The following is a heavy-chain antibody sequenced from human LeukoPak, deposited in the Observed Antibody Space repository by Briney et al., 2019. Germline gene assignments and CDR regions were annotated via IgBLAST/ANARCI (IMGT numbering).Heavy chain of an antibody. CDR3: ACKVRQLVSSFIVDY. CDR1: GYTFTSYG. V-gene: IGHV7-4-1*02. J-gene: IGHJ4*02. Sequence: ASVKVSCKASGYTFTSYGISWVRQAPGQGLEWMGWINTNTGNPTYAQGFTGRFVFSLDTSVSTAYLQISSLKAEDTAVYYCACKVRQLVSSFIVDYWGQGTLVTVSS. CDR2: INTNTGNP. D-gene: IGHD6-13*01.